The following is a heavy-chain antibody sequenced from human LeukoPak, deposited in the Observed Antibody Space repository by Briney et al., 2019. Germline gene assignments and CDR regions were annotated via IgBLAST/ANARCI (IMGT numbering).Heavy chain of an antibody. J-gene: IGHJ3*02. CDR1: GYTFSDYY. V-gene: IGHV1-2*02. Sequence: ASVKVSCKASGYTFSDYYMHWVRQAPGQGLDWMGWINPKNGGTIYAQKFQGRVTMTRDTSISTAYMELSSLRSEDTAVYYCASDYGDYRDAFDIWGQGTMVTVSS. D-gene: IGHD4-17*01. CDR2: INPKNGGT. CDR3: ASDYGDYRDAFDI.